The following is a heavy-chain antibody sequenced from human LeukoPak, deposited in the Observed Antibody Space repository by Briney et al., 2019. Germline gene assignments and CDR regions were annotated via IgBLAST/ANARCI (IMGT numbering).Heavy chain of an antibody. CDR1: GYTFTGYY. J-gene: IGHJ4*02. CDR3: ARDLKFGGVIVPPGY. V-gene: IGHV1-2*06. CDR2: INPNSGGT. Sequence: VASVKVSCKASGYTFTGYYMHWVRQAPGQGLEWMGRINPNSGGTNYAQKFQGRVTMTRDTSISTAYMELSRLRSDDTAVYYCARDLKFGGVIVPPGYWGQGTPVTVSS. D-gene: IGHD3-16*02.